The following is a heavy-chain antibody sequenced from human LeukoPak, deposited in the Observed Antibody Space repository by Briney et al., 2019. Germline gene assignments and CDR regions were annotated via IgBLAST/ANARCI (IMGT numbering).Heavy chain of an antibody. J-gene: IGHJ6*03. CDR1: GFTFSSYS. CDR3: ARGRSDYVWGSYLHYYMDV. CDR2: ISSSSSYI. V-gene: IGHV3-21*01. D-gene: IGHD3-16*01. Sequence: GGSLRLSCAASGFTFSSYSMNWVRQAPGKGLEWVSSISSSSSYIYYADSVKGRFTISRDNAKNSQYLQMNSLRAEDTAVYYCARGRSDYVWGSYLHYYMDVWGKGTTVTISS.